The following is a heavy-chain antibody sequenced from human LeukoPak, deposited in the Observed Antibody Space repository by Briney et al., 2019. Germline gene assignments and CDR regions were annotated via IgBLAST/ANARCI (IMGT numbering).Heavy chain of an antibody. V-gene: IGHV1-69*13. Sequence: SVTVSCKASGGTFSSYAISWVRQAPGQGLEWMGGIIPIFGTANYAQKFQGRVTITADESTSTAYMELSSLRSEDTAVYYCARDKGPRSYDSSGYYYFDYWGQGTLVTVSS. J-gene: IGHJ4*02. CDR3: ARDKGPRSYDSSGYYYFDY. D-gene: IGHD3-22*01. CDR1: GGTFSSYA. CDR2: IIPIFGTA.